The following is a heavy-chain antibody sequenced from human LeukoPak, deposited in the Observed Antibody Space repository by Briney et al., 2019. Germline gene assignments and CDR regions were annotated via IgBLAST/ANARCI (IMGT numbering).Heavy chain of an antibody. CDR1: GGSFSNYY. Sequence: PSETLSLTGTVSGGSFSNYYWSWIRQSPGKGLEWIGYIFYSGSTNYNPSLKSRVTMSLDTSKNQFSLRLSSVTVADTALYYCARRWGNYDSSGHQPEAFDTWGQGTMVTVSS. D-gene: IGHD3-22*01. J-gene: IGHJ3*02. CDR2: IFYSGST. CDR3: ARRWGNYDSSGHQPEAFDT. V-gene: IGHV4-59*01.